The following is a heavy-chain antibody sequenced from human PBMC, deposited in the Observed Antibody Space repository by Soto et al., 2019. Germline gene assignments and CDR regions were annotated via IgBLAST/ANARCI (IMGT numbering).Heavy chain of an antibody. V-gene: IGHV3-48*02. J-gene: IGHJ6*02. CDR3: ARDSGWELLLGYYYYGMDV. Sequence: PGGALTLSRAASGFTLSRYSMNWVRQAPGKGLEWVSYISSSSSTIYYADSVKGRFTISRDNAKNSLYLQMNSLRDEDTAVYYCARDSGWELLLGYYYYGMDVWGQGTTVTVSS. CDR2: ISSSSSTI. D-gene: IGHD1-26*01. CDR1: GFTLSRYS.